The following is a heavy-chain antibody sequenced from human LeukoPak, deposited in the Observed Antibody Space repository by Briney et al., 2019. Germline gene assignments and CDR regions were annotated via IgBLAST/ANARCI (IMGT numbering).Heavy chain of an antibody. CDR2: INPSGGST. CDR3: AKAAYYCSSTSCYTPFDY. CDR1: GYTFTSYY. J-gene: IGHJ4*02. Sequence: AASVKVSCKASGYTFTSYYMHWVRQAPGQGLEWMGIINPSGGSTNYAQKFQGRVTMTRDTSISTAYMELSRLRSDDTAVYYCAKAAYYCSSTSCYTPFDYWGQGTLVTVSS. V-gene: IGHV1-2*02. D-gene: IGHD2-2*02.